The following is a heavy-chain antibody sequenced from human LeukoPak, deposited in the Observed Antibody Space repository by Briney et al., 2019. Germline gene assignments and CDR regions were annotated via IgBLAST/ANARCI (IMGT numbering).Heavy chain of an antibody. CDR3: ARVWADQYFQH. J-gene: IGHJ1*01. CDR2: NNPNSGGT. V-gene: IGHV1-2*02. Sequence: SVKVSRNASVYTLTGYYTHCVPHAPEQGLEWMGWNNPNSGGTNYAQKFQGRVTMTRDTSISTAYMELSRLRSDDTAVYYCARVWADQYFQHWGQGTLVTVSS. D-gene: IGHD6-19*01. CDR1: VYTLTGYY.